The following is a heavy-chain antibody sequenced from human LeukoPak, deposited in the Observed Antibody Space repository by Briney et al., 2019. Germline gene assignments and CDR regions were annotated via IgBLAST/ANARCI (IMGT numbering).Heavy chain of an antibody. CDR1: GFTFSSHD. D-gene: IGHD3-10*01. J-gene: IGHJ4*02. CDR2: ISGSGGST. V-gene: IGHV3-23*01. Sequence: GGSLRLSCAASGFTFSSHDMSWVRQAPGKGLEWVSAISGSGGSTYYADSVKGRFTISRDNSKNTLYLEMNSLRAEDTAVYYCAKDGGLFYYGSGSYGLFDYWGQGALVTVSS. CDR3: AKDGGLFYYGSGSYGLFDY.